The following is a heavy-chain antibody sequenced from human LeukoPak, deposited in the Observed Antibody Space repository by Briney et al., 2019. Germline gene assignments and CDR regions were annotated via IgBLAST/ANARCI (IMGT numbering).Heavy chain of an antibody. CDR1: GGPISSYY. J-gene: IGHJ4*02. Sequence: PSETLSLTCTVSGGPISSYYWSWIRQPPGKGLEWIGYIYYSGSTNYNPSLKSRVTISVDTSKNQFSLKLSSVTAADTAVYYCARGGYSSSSFCFDYWGQGTLVTVSS. CDR2: IYYSGST. D-gene: IGHD6-13*01. V-gene: IGHV4-59*01. CDR3: ARGGYSSSSFCFDY.